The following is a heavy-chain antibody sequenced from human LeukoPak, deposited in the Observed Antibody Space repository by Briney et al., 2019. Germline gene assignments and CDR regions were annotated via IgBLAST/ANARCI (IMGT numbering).Heavy chain of an antibody. CDR1: GYTFTGYY. Sequence: GASVKVSCKASGYTFTGYYMHWVRQAPGQGLEWMGWINPNSGGTNYAQKFQGRVTMTRDTSISTAYMEVSRLRSDDKAVYYCARASLMYYDILTGPFDPWGQGTLVTVSS. CDR3: ARASLMYYDILTGPFDP. V-gene: IGHV1-2*02. CDR2: INPNSGGT. J-gene: IGHJ5*02. D-gene: IGHD3-9*01.